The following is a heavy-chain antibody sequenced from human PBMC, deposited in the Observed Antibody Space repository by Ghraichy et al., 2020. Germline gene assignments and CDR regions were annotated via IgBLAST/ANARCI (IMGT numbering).Heavy chain of an antibody. CDR3: ASVPYYNSPPAH. CDR1: GFTFATYN. J-gene: IGHJ4*02. V-gene: IGHV3-49*03. D-gene: IGHD3-10*01. Sequence: GESLNISCTTSGFTFATYNVHWFRQAPGKGLEWIAFIRSKTYGETTQYVASVQGRFTVSRDDSKSIAYLQMNSLKTDDTAVYYCASVPYYNSPPAHWGQGTLVTVSS. CDR2: IRSKTYGETT.